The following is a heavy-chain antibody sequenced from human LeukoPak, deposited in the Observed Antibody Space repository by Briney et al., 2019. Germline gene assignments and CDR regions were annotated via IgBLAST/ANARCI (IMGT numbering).Heavy chain of an antibody. Sequence: ASVKVSCKASGGTFSSYAISWVRQAPGQGLEWMGWMNPNSGNTGYAQKFQGRVTMTRNTSISTAYMELSSLRSEDTAVYYCARGVPYYYDSSGYCDYWGQGTLVTVSS. CDR1: GGTFSSYA. CDR2: MNPNSGNT. V-gene: IGHV1-8*02. D-gene: IGHD3-22*01. J-gene: IGHJ4*02. CDR3: ARGVPYYYDSSGYCDY.